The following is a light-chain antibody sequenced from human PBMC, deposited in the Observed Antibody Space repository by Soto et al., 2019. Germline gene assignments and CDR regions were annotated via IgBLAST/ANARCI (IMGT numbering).Light chain of an antibody. CDR3: QQYNSYSPT. CDR2: AAS. V-gene: IGKV1-9*01. Sequence: QLTQSPSSLSASVGDRVTITCRASQGISSYLAWYQQKPGKAPKLLIYAASTLQSGVPSRFSGSGSETEFTLTISGLQPGDSATYYCQQYNSYSPTFGQGTKVDIK. J-gene: IGKJ1*01. CDR1: QGISSY.